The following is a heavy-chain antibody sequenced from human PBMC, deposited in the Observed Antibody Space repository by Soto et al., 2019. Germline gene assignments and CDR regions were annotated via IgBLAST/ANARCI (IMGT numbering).Heavy chain of an antibody. CDR1: GGSISSYY. D-gene: IGHD3-22*01. CDR3: ARASGSYDSSVRRRRDFDY. V-gene: IGHV4-59*01. Sequence: PSETLSLTCTVSGGSISSYYWSWIRQPPGKGLEWSGYIYYSGSTNYNPSLKSRVTISVDTSKNQFSLKLSSVTAADTAVYYCARASGSYDSSVRRRRDFDYWGQGTLVTVSS. J-gene: IGHJ4*02. CDR2: IYYSGST.